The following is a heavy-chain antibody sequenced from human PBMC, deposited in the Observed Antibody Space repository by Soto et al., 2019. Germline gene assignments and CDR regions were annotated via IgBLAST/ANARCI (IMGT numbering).Heavy chain of an antibody. CDR2: INPSGGST. CDR3: ATSCSGSNCPGIWN. V-gene: IGHV1-46*03. J-gene: IGHJ1*01. CDR1: GYSFITYY. Sequence: ASVKVSCKASGYSFITYYLHWVRQAPGQGLEWMAIINPSGGSTTYAQKFQGRVTLTRDTSTSTVYLELSSLKSDDTAVYFCATSCSGSNCPGIWNWGQGTLVTVSS. D-gene: IGHD2-15*01.